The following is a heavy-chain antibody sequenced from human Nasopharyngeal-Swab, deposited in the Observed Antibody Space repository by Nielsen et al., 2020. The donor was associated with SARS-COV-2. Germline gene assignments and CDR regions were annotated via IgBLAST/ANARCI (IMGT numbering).Heavy chain of an antibody. V-gene: IGHV1-69*01. D-gene: IGHD6-13*01. J-gene: IGHJ4*02. Sequence: WVRQAPGQGLEWMGGIIPIFGTANYAQKFQGRVTITADESTSTAYMELSSLRSEDTAVYYCAREGPAAGTTKDYWGQGTLVTVSS. CDR2: IIPIFGTA. CDR3: AREGPAAGTTKDY.